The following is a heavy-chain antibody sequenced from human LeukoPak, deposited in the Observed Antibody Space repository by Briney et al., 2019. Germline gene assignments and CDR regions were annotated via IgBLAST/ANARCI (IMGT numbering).Heavy chain of an antibody. V-gene: IGHV3-30*18. D-gene: IGHD3-3*01. CDR1: GFTFSSYA. Sequence: GGSLRLSCAASGFTFSSYAMHWVRQAPGKGLEWVAVISYDGSNKYYADSVKGRFTISRDNSKNTLYLQMNSLRAEDTAVYYCAKFLGGYYPLDYWGQGTLVTVSS. J-gene: IGHJ4*02. CDR2: ISYDGSNK. CDR3: AKFLGGYYPLDY.